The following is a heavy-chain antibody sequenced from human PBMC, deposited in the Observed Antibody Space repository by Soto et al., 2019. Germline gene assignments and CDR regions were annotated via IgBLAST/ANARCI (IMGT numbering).Heavy chain of an antibody. J-gene: IGHJ4*02. Sequence: EVQLVESGGGLVKPGGSLRLSCEDSGFTFSSYTMNWVRRAPGKGLGWVSSISSRSTNTHYADSVRGRFTISRDNAKRSLYLQMNSLRADDTAVYYCARGPLYYFDYWGQGTLVTVSS. CDR2: ISSRSTNT. V-gene: IGHV3-21*02. CDR1: GFTFSSYT. CDR3: ARGPLYYFDY.